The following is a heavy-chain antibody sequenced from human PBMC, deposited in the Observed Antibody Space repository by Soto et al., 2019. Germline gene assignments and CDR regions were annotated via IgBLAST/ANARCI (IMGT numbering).Heavy chain of an antibody. J-gene: IGHJ6*02. CDR2: IWYDGSNK. Sequence: GPLVLTCAAYGFTFSSYGMHWVRQAPGKGLEWVAVIWYDGSNKYYADSVKVRFTISRDNSKNTLYLQMKSLRAEDTAVYYCARDPKKWLATYYYGMDVWGQGTKVTVSS. CDR1: GFTFSSYG. CDR3: ARDPKKWLATYYYGMDV. D-gene: IGHD6-19*01. V-gene: IGHV3-33*01.